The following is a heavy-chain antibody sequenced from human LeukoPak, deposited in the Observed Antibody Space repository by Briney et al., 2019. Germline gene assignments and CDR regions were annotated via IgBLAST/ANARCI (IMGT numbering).Heavy chain of an antibody. V-gene: IGHV3-11*04. CDR2: ISSSTSTI. CDR1: RFIFSDYY. J-gene: IGHJ3*02. Sequence: GGSLRLSCAASRFIFSDYYMSWIRQAPGKGLEWVSSISSSTSTIYYADSVRGRFTVSRDNAKNSLYLQMNSLRAEDTAVYYCARDRGAFDIWGQGTMVTVSS. D-gene: IGHD3-10*01. CDR3: ARDRGAFDI.